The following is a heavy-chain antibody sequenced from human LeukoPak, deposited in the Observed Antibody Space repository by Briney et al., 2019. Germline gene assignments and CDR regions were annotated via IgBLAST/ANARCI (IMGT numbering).Heavy chain of an antibody. CDR3: ARHGGSYPVCFDY. CDR1: GGSISSYY. V-gene: IGHV4-4*09. CDR2: IYTSGST. Sequence: SETLSLTCTVSGGSISSYYWSWIRQPPGKGLEWIGYIYTSGSTNYNPSLKSRVTISVDTSKNQFSLKLSSVTAADTAVYYCARHGGSYPVCFDYWGQGTLVTVSS. J-gene: IGHJ4*02. D-gene: IGHD1-26*01.